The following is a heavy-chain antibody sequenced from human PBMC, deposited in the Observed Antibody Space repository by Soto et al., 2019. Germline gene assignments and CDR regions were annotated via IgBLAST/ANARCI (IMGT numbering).Heavy chain of an antibody. D-gene: IGHD1-26*01. CDR1: GYTFTDYF. Sequence: GASVKVSCKASGYTFTDYFIHWVRQAPGQGFEWVGWINSNSGATTYAQNLQGRVTMTRDTSVSTAYMELSRLRSDDTAVYFCARSGGSLSFYGLDVWDQGTPVTVSS. J-gene: IGHJ6*02. CDR2: INSNSGAT. CDR3: ARSGGSLSFYGLDV. V-gene: IGHV1-2*02.